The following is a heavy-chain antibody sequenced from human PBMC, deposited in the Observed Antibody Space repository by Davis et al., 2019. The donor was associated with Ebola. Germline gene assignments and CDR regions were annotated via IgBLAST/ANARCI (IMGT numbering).Heavy chain of an antibody. D-gene: IGHD3-10*01. CDR2: ISSSGSTI. V-gene: IGHV3-11*01. J-gene: IGHJ3*02. CDR3: ARAHEVQGDLFAFDI. CDR1: GFTFSDYY. Sequence: GESLKISCAASGFTFSDYYMSWIRQAPGKGLEWVSYISSSGSTIYYADSVKGRFTISRDNAKNSLYLQMNSLRDEDTAVYYCARAHEVQGDLFAFDIWGQGTMVTVSS.